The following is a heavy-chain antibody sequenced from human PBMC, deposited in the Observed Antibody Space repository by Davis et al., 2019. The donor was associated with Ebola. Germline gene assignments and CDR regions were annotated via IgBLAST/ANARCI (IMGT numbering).Heavy chain of an antibody. J-gene: IGHJ4*02. Sequence: MPSETLSLTCAVYGASFSGYYWSWIRQPPGKGLEWIGEINRGGGTNYNPSLKSRVTISSDMSKNQFSLKLSSVTAADTAVYYCARRDGYAPPRYWGQGTLVTVSS. CDR3: ARRDGYAPPRY. V-gene: IGHV4-34*01. CDR1: GASFSGYY. CDR2: INRGGGT. D-gene: IGHD5-24*01.